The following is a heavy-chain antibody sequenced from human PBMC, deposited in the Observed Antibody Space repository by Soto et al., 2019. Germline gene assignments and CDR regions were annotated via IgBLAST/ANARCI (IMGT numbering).Heavy chain of an antibody. CDR2: IRSKTYGGTT. D-gene: IGHD3-3*01. J-gene: IGHJ4*02. Sequence: GGSLRLSCTASGTTFGDDTVNWVRQAPGKGLEWVGYIRSKTYGGTTECAASVKDRFTISRDDSKSAAYLEMSSLKSEDTAVYSCTRGMGDYWSGYYPSYLDSWGQGT. V-gene: IGHV3-49*04. CDR3: TRGMGDYWSGYYPSYLDS. CDR1: GTTFGDDT.